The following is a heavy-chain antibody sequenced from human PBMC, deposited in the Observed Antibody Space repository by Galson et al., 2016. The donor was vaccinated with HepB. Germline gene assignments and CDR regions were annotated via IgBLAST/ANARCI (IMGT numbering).Heavy chain of an antibody. J-gene: IGHJ4*02. Sequence: TLSLTCSVSGGSISSGVYYWSWXXXSAGXXLEXIGRIHTTGSTNYNPSLKSRVTISLDTSKNQFSLKLGSVTAADTALYYCARGSGHYYNPSHCWGQGTLVTVSS. V-gene: IGHV4-61*02. D-gene: IGHD3-10*01. CDR1: GGSISSGVYY. CDR2: IHTTGST. CDR3: ARGSGHYYNPSHC.